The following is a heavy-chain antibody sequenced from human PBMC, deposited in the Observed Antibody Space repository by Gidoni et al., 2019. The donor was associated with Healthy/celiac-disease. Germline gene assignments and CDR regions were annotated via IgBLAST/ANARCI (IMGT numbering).Heavy chain of an antibody. J-gene: IGHJ6*03. CDR1: GFTFSSYG. CDR3: ARVSGESYDFWSGYYTPYYYYYMDV. V-gene: IGHV3-33*01. CDR2: IWYDGSNK. Sequence: GFTFSSYGMHWVRQAPGKGLEWVAVIWYDGSNKYYADSVKGRFTISRDNSKNTLYLQMNSLRAEDTAVYYCARVSGESYDFWSGYYTPYYYYYMDVWGKGTTVTVSS. D-gene: IGHD3-3*01.